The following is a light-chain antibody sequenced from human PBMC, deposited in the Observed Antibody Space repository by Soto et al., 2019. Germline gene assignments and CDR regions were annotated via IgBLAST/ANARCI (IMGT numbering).Light chain of an antibody. J-gene: IGKJ2*01. Sequence: EIVLTQSPGTLSLSPGERATLSCRASQSVSSSYLVWYQQKPGRAPRLLLYAASSRATGIPDRFSGSGSGTDFTLTISRLEPDDFAVYYCQQFGGSPYTFGQGTKLEIK. CDR3: QQFGGSPYT. CDR2: AAS. V-gene: IGKV3-20*01. CDR1: QSVSSSY.